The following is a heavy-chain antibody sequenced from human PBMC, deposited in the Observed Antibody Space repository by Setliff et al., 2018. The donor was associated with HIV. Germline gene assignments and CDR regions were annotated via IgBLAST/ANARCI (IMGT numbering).Heavy chain of an antibody. D-gene: IGHD2-15*01. J-gene: IGHJ4*02. CDR2: VYHTGST. CDR3: ARGECSGGSCYPPDY. CDR1: GASITISSYY. V-gene: IGHV4-39*01. Sequence: PSETLSLTCSVSGASITISSYYWGWIRQPPGKGLEWIGSVYHTGSTHHNPSLQSRVTISADTSRNQFSLKLSSVTAADTAVYYCARGECSGGSCYPPDYWGQGTLVTVSS.